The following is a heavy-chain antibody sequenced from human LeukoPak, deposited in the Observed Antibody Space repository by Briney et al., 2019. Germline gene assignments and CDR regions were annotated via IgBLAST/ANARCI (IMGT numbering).Heavy chain of an antibody. CDR3: ARDLLPSSQEWFGELDMDV. CDR2: ISGSGDNT. V-gene: IGHV3-23*01. D-gene: IGHD3-10*01. J-gene: IGHJ6*02. CDR1: GFTFSSYA. Sequence: GGSLRLSCAASGFTFSSYAMSWVRQVPGKGLEWVSVISGSGDNTYYADSVKGRFTISRDNSKNTLYLQMNSLRAEDTAVYYCARDLLPSSQEWFGELDMDVWGQGTTVTVSS.